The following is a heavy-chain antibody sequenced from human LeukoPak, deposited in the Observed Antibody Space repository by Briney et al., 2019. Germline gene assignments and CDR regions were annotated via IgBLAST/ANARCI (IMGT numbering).Heavy chain of an antibody. CDR2: IRTKAYGETT. CDR1: GFTLADHA. J-gene: IGHJ4*02. CDR3: GRHLLRSVGSTGLDF. V-gene: IGHV3-49*04. Sequence: GGSLRLSCIASGFTLADHAMNWVRQAPGKGLEWVGFIRTKAYGETTEYAASVKGRFTILRDDSTNIAYLQMNGLKAEDTAVYYCGRHLLRSVGSTGLDFWGQGTLVTVAS. D-gene: IGHD1-26*01.